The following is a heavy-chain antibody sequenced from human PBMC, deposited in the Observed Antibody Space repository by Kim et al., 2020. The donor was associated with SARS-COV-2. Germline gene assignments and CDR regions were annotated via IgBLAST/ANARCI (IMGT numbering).Heavy chain of an antibody. CDR1: GFTFSSYG. CDR3: ARAGPIAVAGSGDYYYGMDV. D-gene: IGHD6-19*01. Sequence: GGSLRLSCAASGFTFSSYGMHWVRQAPGKGLEWVAVIWYDGSNKYYADSVKGRFTISRDNSKNTLYLQMNSLRAEDTAVYYCARAGPIAVAGSGDYYYGMDVWGQGTTVTVSS. CDR2: IWYDGSNK. J-gene: IGHJ6*02. V-gene: IGHV3-33*01.